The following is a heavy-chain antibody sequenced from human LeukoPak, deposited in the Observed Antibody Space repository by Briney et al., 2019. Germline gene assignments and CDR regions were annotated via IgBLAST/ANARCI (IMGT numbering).Heavy chain of an antibody. J-gene: IGHJ3*02. D-gene: IGHD3-10*01. CDR1: GGSISSYY. Sequence: SETLSLTCTVSGGSISSYYWNWIRQPPGKGLEWIGYIYYSGTTNYSPSLKSRVTISVDTSKNQFSLKLSSVTAADTAVYYCARHVGRDHAFDIWGQGTMVTVSS. CDR2: IYYSGTT. CDR3: ARHVGRDHAFDI. V-gene: IGHV4-59*08.